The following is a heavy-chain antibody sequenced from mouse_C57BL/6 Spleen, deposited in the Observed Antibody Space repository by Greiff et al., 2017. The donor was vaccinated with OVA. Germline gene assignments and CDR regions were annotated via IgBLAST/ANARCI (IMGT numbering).Heavy chain of an antibody. D-gene: IGHD1-1*01. CDR1: GYTFTSYW. J-gene: IGHJ1*03. CDR3: ARDPYCGSSDWYFDV. CDR2: IDPSDSET. Sequence: QVQLQQPGAELVRPGSSVKLSCKASGYTFTSYWMHWVKQRPIQGLEWIGNIDPSDSETHYNQKFKDKATLTVDKSSSTAYMQLSSLTSEDSAVYYCARDPYCGSSDWYFDVWGTGTTVTVSS. V-gene: IGHV1-52*01.